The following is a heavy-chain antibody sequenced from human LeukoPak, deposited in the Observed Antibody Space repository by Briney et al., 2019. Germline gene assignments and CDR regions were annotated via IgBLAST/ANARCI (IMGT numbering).Heavy chain of an antibody. CDR1: GFTFSSCS. J-gene: IGHJ3*02. D-gene: IGHD3-10*01. Sequence: GGSLRLSCAASGFTFSSCSMNWVRQAPGKGLEWVSSISSSSSYIYYADSVKGRFTISRDNAKNSLYLQMNSLRAEDTAVYYCAREGRSGGGDIWGQGTMVTVSS. CDR2: ISSSSSYI. CDR3: AREGRSGGGDI. V-gene: IGHV3-21*01.